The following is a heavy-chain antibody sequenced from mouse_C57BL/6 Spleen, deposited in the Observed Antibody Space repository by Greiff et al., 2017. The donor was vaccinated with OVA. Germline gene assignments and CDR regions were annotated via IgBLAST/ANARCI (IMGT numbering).Heavy chain of an antibody. D-gene: IGHD1-1*01. Sequence: VQLQQPGAELVRPGSSVKLSCKASGYTFTSYWMDWVKQRPGQGLEWIGNIYPSDSATHYNQKFKDKATLPVDKSSSTAYMQLSSLTAEDSAVYYCARSYPYCDCWGQGTTLTVSS. CDR1: GYTFTSYW. J-gene: IGHJ2*01. CDR2: IYPSDSAT. CDR3: ARSYPYCDC. V-gene: IGHV1-61*01.